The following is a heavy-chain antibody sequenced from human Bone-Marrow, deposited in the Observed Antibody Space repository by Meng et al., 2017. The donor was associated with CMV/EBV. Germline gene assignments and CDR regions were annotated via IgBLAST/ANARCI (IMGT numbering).Heavy chain of an antibody. CDR2: ISAYNGNT. J-gene: IGHJ6*02. D-gene: IGHD1-26*01. Sequence: SVTVSCKASGYTLTSYGISWVRQAPGQGREWMGWISAYNGNTNHAQKLQGRVTITTDTSTSTAYMEPSILGSEDTAVYFCARDRLGATVERYYYYGMDVWGQGTTVTVSS. V-gene: IGHV1-18*01. CDR1: GYTLTSYG. CDR3: ARDRLGATVERYYYYGMDV.